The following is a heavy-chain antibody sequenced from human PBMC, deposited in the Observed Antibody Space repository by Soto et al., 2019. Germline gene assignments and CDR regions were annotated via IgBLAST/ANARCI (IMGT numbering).Heavy chain of an antibody. CDR1: GGTFSSYA. Sequence: QVQLVQSGAEVKKPGSSVKVSCKASGGTFSSYAISWVRQAPGQGLEWMGGIITIFGTANYAQKFQGRVTSTADESTSTAYMELRSLRSEDTAVYYCGLYYYDSSGYYYRYYSYGMDVWGQGTTVTVSS. CDR3: GLYYYDSSGYYYRYYSYGMDV. J-gene: IGHJ6*02. CDR2: IITIFGTA. V-gene: IGHV1-69*01. D-gene: IGHD3-22*01.